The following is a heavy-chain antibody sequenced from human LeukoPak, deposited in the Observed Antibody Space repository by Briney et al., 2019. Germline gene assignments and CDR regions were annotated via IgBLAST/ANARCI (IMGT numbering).Heavy chain of an antibody. CDR2: ISSSTTYI. D-gene: IGHD1-26*01. Sequence: GGSLRLSCVASGFSFSTYTMTWVRQAPGKGLEWISSISSSTTYIYYADSVKGRFTISRDNAENSLYLQMNSLRAEDTAVYYCATHSGTYHWNYWGQGTLVTVSS. J-gene: IGHJ4*02. V-gene: IGHV3-21*01. CDR3: ATHSGTYHWNY. CDR1: GFSFSTYT.